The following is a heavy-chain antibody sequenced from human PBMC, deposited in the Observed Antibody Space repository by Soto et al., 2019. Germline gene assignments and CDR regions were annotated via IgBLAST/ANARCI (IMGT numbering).Heavy chain of an antibody. V-gene: IGHV4-30-4*01. J-gene: IGHJ2*01. CDR1: GGSISSGDYY. CDR3: ARDLTTVTTGGWYFDL. Sequence: SETLSLTCTVSGGSISSGDYYWSWIRQPPGKGLEWIGYIFYSGSTYYNPSLKSRVTISVDTSKNQFSLKLSSVTAADTAVYYCARDLTTVTTGGWYFDLWGRGTLVTVSS. CDR2: IFYSGST. D-gene: IGHD4-17*01.